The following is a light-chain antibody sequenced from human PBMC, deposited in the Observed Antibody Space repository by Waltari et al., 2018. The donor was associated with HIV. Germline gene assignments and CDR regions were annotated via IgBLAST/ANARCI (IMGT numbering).Light chain of an antibody. Sequence: QSALTQPRSVSGSPGQSVPIPCTGTNRDVGGSNLVSWYQQYPGKAPKFLIYDVNKRPAGVPDRFSASKSGNTASLTISGIQAEDEAEYYCCSYADSYSYVFGTGTKVTVL. CDR2: DVN. CDR1: NRDVGGSNL. CDR3: CSYADSYSYV. V-gene: IGLV2-11*01. J-gene: IGLJ1*01.